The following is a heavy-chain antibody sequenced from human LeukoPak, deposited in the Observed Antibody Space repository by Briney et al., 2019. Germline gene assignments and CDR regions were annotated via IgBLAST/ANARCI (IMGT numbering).Heavy chain of an antibody. V-gene: IGHV1-69*01. CDR3: ARDPSSLGYCSGGSCSASH. CDR1: GGTFSSYA. D-gene: IGHD2-15*01. CDR2: IIPIFGTA. J-gene: IGHJ4*02. Sequence: SVKVSCKASGGTFSSYAISWVRQAPGQGLEWMGGIIPIFGTANYAQKLQGRVTITADESTSTAYMELSNLRSEDTAVYYCARDPSSLGYCSGGSCSASHWGQGTLVTVSS.